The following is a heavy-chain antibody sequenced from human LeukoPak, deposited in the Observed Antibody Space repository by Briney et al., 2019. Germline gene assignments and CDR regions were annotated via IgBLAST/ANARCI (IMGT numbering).Heavy chain of an antibody. CDR3: ARGEVRQVRSPAAGCLVVPAAIDAGPHYYYYYGMDV. D-gene: IGHD2-2*02. CDR1: RYTFTSYD. J-gene: IGHJ6*02. Sequence: ASVKVSCKASRYTFTSYDINWVRQSTGQGVEGRGWMNPNRVKTGYPQKFQGRVTMTRNTSISKAYMELSSMRSEDTAVYYCARGEVRQVRSPAAGCLVVPAAIDAGPHYYYYYGMDVWGEGTRV. CDR2: MNPNRVKT. V-gene: IGHV1-8*01.